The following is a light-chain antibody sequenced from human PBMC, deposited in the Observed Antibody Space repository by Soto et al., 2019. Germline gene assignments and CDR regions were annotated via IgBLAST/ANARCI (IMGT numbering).Light chain of an antibody. CDR1: RSISTN. J-gene: IGKJ1*01. CDR3: QQYNSWPPT. V-gene: IGKV3-15*01. CDR2: AAS. Sequence: EIVMTQSPATLSVSPGERATLSCTASRSISTNLAWYQQRPVQAPRRLIYAASTRATGVPGRFSGYGSGTDFTLTISGLQSEDFAIYYCQQYNSWPPTFGQGTKVDIK.